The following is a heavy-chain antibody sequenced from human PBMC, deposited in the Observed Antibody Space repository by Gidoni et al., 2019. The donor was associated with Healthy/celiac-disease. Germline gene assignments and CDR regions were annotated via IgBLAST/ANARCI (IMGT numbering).Heavy chain of an antibody. CDR3: ARRGDYVWGSYRWNDAFDI. D-gene: IGHD3-16*02. CDR1: GGSISRRSYY. V-gene: IGHV4-39*07. Sequence: QLQLQESGPGLVKPSETLSLTCTVSGGSISRRSYYWGWIRQPPGKGLEWIGSIYYSGSTYYNPSLKSRVTISVDTSKNQFSLKLSSVTAADTAVYYCARRGDYVWGSYRWNDAFDIWGQGTMVTVSS. J-gene: IGHJ3*02. CDR2: IYYSGST.